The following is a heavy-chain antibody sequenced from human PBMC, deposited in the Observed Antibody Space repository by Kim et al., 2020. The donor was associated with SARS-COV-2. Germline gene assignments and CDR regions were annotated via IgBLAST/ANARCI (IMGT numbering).Heavy chain of an antibody. CDR1: GGSISSSSYY. CDR2: IYYSGST. J-gene: IGHJ4*02. D-gene: IGHD4-17*01. V-gene: IGHV4-39*01. Sequence: SETLSLTCTVSGGSISSSSYYWGWIRQPPGKGLEWIGSIYYSGSTYYNPSLKSRVTISVDTSKNQFSLKLSSVTAADTAVYYCARHDTVTTSQSSEPWGQGTLVTVSS. CDR3: ARHDTVTTSQSSEP.